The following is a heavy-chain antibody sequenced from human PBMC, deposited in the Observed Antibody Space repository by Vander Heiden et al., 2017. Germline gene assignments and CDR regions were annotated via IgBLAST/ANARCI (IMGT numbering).Heavy chain of an antibody. Sequence: QVQLQESGPGLVKPSQTLSLTCTVSGGSISSGGYYWSWIRQHPGKGLEWIGYIYYSGSTYYNPSLKSRVTISEDTSKNQFSLKLSSVTAADTAVDYCARDPAAGPKDYYYYGMDVWGQGTTVTVSS. V-gene: IGHV4-31*03. J-gene: IGHJ6*02. CDR2: IYYSGST. CDR1: GGSISSGGYY. CDR3: ARDPAAGPKDYYYYGMDV. D-gene: IGHD3-10*01.